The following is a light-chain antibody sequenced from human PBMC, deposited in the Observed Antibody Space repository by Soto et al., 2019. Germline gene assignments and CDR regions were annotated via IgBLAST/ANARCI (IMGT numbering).Light chain of an antibody. CDR2: KDS. CDR3: QSGDSSVSYV. CDR1: LLAKKY. J-gene: IGLJ1*01. V-gene: IGLV3-25*02. Sequence: SYELTQPPSVSVFPGQTARITCSGDLLAKKYAYWYQQKPGQAPVLIIYKDSERPSGIPERFSGSSSGTTVTLTISGVQAEDEADYYCQSGDSSVSYVFGTGTRSPS.